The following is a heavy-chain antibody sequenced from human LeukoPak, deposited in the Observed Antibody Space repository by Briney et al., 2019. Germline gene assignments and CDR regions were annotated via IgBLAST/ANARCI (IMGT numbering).Heavy chain of an antibody. CDR3: ARVPIYGDMYYFDY. Sequence: GGPLRLSCAASGFTFDDYGMSWVRQAPGKGLEWVCGINWNGGSTGYADTVKGRFTISRDNAKNSLYLQMNSLRAEDTALYYCARVPIYGDMYYFDYWGQGTLVTVSS. V-gene: IGHV3-20*04. J-gene: IGHJ4*02. CDR1: GFTFDDYG. D-gene: IGHD4-17*01. CDR2: INWNGGST.